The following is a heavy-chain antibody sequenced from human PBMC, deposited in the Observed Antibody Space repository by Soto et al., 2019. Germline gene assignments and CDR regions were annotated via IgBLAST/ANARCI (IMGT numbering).Heavy chain of an antibody. CDR3: ARPQTTVAGPWFDP. Sequence: PGGSLRLSCAASGFTFSSYSMSWVRQAPGKGLVWVSRIKGDGSTTSYADSVKGRFTISRDNAKNTLYLQMNSLRAEDTAVYYCARPQTTVAGPWFDPWGQGTLVTVSS. V-gene: IGHV3-74*01. CDR2: IKGDGSTT. D-gene: IGHD6-19*01. J-gene: IGHJ5*02. CDR1: GFTFSSYS.